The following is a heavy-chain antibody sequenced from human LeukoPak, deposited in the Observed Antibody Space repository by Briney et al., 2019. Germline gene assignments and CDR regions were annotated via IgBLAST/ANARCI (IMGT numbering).Heavy chain of an antibody. CDR3: ARVYYASWSGQPLSQHWLDP. CDR2: INQAGTGK. CDR1: GFSFSSQW. V-gene: IGHV3-7*04. Sequence: GGSLRLSCAASGFSFSSQWMSWVRQAQGKGLEWVAIINQAGTGKYYVDSVKGRFTISRDNAENSLYLQMNSLRVEDTAVYYCARVYYASWSGQPLSQHWLDPWGQGTLVTVSS. J-gene: IGHJ5*02. D-gene: IGHD3-3*01.